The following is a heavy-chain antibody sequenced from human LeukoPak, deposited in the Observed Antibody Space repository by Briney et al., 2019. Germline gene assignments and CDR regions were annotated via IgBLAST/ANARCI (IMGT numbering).Heavy chain of an antibody. CDR3: ARHDFWSGFKGGDY. CDR1: GFTFDDYA. D-gene: IGHD3-3*01. CDR2: ISWNSGVI. J-gene: IGHJ4*02. Sequence: PGGSLRLSCAASGFTFDDYAMHWVRQAPGKGLEWVSGISWNSGVIGYADSVKGRFTISRDNAKNSLYLQMNSLRAEDTAFYYCARHDFWSGFKGGDYWGQGTLVTVSS. V-gene: IGHV3-9*01.